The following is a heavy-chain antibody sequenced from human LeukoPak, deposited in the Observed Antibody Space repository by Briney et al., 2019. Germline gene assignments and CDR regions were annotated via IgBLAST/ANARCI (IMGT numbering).Heavy chain of an antibody. D-gene: IGHD3-3*01. CDR3: ARGEWEYDFWSGYYLSTQSPNWFDP. Sequence: SVKVSCKASGGTFSSYAISWVRQAPGQGLEWMGGIIPIFGTANYAQKFQGRVTITADESTSTAYMELSSLRSEDTAVYYCARGEWEYDFWSGYYLSTQSPNWFDPWGQGTLVTVSS. J-gene: IGHJ5*02. CDR1: GGTFSSYA. V-gene: IGHV1-69*13. CDR2: IIPIFGTA.